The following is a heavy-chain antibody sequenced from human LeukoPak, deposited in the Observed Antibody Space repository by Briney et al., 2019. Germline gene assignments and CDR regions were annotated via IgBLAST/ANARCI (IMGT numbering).Heavy chain of an antibody. Sequence: PSETLSLTCTVSGGSISSYYWSWIRQPAGKGLEWIGRIYTRGGTNYNPSLKSRVTMSVDTSKKQFSLKLSSVTAADTAVYYCARGAMGKGYSDYWGQGTLVTVSS. CDR1: GGSISSYY. V-gene: IGHV4-4*07. CDR2: IYTRGGT. D-gene: IGHD3-22*01. J-gene: IGHJ4*02. CDR3: ARGAMGKGYSDY.